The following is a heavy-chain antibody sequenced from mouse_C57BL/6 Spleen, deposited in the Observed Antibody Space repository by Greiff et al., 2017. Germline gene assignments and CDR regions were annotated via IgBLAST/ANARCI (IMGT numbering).Heavy chain of an antibody. D-gene: IGHD2-4*01. CDR1: GYTFTDYE. J-gene: IGHJ3*01. Sequence: VQLQQSGAELVRPGASVTLSCKASGYTFTDYEMHWVKQTPVHGLEWIGAIDPETAGTAYNQKFKGKAILTADKSSSTAYMELRSLTSEDSAVYYCTRSGDYTWFAYWGQGTLVTVSA. CDR2: IDPETAGT. CDR3: TRSGDYTWFAY. V-gene: IGHV1-15*01.